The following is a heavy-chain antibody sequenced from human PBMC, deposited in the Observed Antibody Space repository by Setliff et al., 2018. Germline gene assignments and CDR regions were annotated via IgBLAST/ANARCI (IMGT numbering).Heavy chain of an antibody. CDR1: GGTFSNFA. CDR2: IIPMFRTP. V-gene: IGHV1-69*13. D-gene: IGHD1-26*01. Sequence: SVKVSCKASGGTFSNFAISWVRQAPGQGFEWLGGIIPMFRTPEYAQKFQGRVTISADESRTAVYMELSSLRFDDTAVYYCARVQWEIAVKFHYNRMDVWGEGTLVTV. J-gene: IGHJ6*02. CDR3: ARVQWEIAVKFHYNRMDV.